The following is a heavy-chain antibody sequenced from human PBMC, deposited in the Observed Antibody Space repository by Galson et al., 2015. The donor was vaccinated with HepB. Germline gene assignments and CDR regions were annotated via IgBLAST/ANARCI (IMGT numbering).Heavy chain of an antibody. J-gene: IGHJ4*02. CDR3: ARGYCSSTSCYSPTGFDY. CDR1: GFTFSRYA. Sequence: SLRLSCAASGFTFSRYAMHWVRQAPGKGLEWVAVISYDGSNKYYADSVKGRFTISRDNSKNTLYLQMNSLRAEDTAVYYCARGYCSSTSCYSPTGFDYWGQGTLVTVSS. V-gene: IGHV3-30-3*01. CDR2: ISYDGSNK. D-gene: IGHD2-2*02.